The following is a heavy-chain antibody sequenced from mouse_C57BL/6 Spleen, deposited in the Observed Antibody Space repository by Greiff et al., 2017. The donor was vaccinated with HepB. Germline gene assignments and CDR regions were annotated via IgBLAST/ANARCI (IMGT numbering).Heavy chain of an antibody. J-gene: IGHJ1*03. V-gene: IGHV1-15*01. CDR1: GYTFTAYE. CDR3: SHYYGSKTDWYFDV. CDR2: IDPETGGT. Sequence: VQLQQSGAELVRPGASVTLSCKASGYTFTAYEMHWVKQTPVHGLEWIGAIDPETGGTAYNQKFTGKAILTADKSSSTSYMERRSLTSEDSAVYYGSHYYGSKTDWYFDVGGTETTVTVAA. D-gene: IGHD1-1*01.